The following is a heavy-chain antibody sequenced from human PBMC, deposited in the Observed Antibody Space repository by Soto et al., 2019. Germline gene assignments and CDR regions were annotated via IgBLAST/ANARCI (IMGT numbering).Heavy chain of an antibody. V-gene: IGHV1-18*01. CDR1: GYRFTELG. Sequence: QVQLLQSGPEVKKPGASVKVSCRAFGYRFTELGISWVRQAPGQGHEWVGWSRADNSHPNYAKSLQGRVNVTTGTSSDSACMECTRPTSADSAVYYCARAADRFDFVWGRNDAIGTWGLGRVVFVSS. CDR2: SRADNSHP. J-gene: IGHJ3*02. D-gene: IGHD3-16*01. CDR3: ARAADRFDFVWGRNDAIGT.